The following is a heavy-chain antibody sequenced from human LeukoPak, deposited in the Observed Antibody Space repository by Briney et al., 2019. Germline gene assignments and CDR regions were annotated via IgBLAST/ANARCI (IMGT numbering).Heavy chain of an antibody. CDR3: AREDSGSYGY. Sequence: SETLSLTCTVSGGSISSYYGRWIRQPPGKGLEWIGEINHSGSTNYNPSLKSRVTISVDTSKNQFSLKLSSVTAADTAVYYCAREDSGSYGYWGQGTLVTVSS. J-gene: IGHJ4*02. CDR1: GGSISSYY. D-gene: IGHD1-26*01. CDR2: INHSGST. V-gene: IGHV4-34*01.